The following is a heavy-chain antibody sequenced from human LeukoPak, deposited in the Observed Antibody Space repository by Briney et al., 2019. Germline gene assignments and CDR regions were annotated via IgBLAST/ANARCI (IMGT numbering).Heavy chain of an antibody. D-gene: IGHD6-19*01. CDR2: IYYSGST. V-gene: IGHV4-59*01. CDR1: GDSISTYY. CDR3: ARHGYSSGSLAWFDP. J-gene: IGHJ5*02. Sequence: PSETLSLTCTVSGDSISTYYWSCIRQPPGKGLEWIGYIYYSGSTNYNPSLKSRVTISVDTSKNQFSLKLSSVTAADTAVYYCARHGYSSGSLAWFDPWGQGTQVTVSS.